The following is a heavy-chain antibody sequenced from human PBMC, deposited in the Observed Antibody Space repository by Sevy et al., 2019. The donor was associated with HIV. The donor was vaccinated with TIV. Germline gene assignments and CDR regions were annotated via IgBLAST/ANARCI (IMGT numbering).Heavy chain of an antibody. CDR1: GLTFNRYG. V-gene: IGHV3-30*18. Sequence: GGSLRLSCAASGLTFNRYGMNWVRQAPGKGLEWVAVVSYDGSNKYYADSVKGRFTISRDISKNTLYLEMNSLRAEDTAVYYCTKDSRYGNGGSCYGYAFDSWGQGTLVTVSS. CDR2: VSYDGSNK. J-gene: IGHJ4*02. CDR3: TKDSRYGNGGSCYGYAFDS. D-gene: IGHD2-15*01.